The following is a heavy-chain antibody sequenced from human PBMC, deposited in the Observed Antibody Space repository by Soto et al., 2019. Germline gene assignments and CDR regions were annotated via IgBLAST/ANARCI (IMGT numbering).Heavy chain of an antibody. CDR2: ISYDGSKK. CDR3: AKDVAGDSGYDWPYYYYGMDV. D-gene: IGHD5-12*01. J-gene: IGHJ6*02. Sequence: QVQLVESGGGVVQPGRSLRLSCAASGFTFSSYGMHWVSQAPGKGLEWVAVISYDGSKKYYADSVKGRFTISRDNSKNTLYLQMNSVRAEDTAVYYCAKDVAGDSGYDWPYYYYGMDVWGQGTTVTVSS. CDR1: GFTFSSYG. V-gene: IGHV3-30*18.